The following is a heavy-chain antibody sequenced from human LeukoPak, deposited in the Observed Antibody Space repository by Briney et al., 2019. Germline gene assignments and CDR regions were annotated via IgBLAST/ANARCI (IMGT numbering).Heavy chain of an antibody. J-gene: IGHJ3*02. CDR1: GGSISSFY. CDR2: IYTSGNT. V-gene: IGHV4-4*07. Sequence: SETPSLICSVPGGSISSFYWSLIPQPAGEGLEWIVRIYTSGNTNYNPSLKSRVIMSIDTSKNQFSLKLSSVTAADTAVYYCARPGPGAFDIWGQGTMVTVSS. CDR3: ARPGPGAFDI.